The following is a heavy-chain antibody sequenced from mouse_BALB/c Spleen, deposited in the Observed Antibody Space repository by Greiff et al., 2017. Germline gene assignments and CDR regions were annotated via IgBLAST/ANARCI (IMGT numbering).Heavy chain of an antibody. CDR1: GFSLTDYG. Sequence: VQLQQSGPGLVAPSQSLSITCTVSGFSLTDYGVSWIRQPPGKGLEWLGVIWGGGSTYYNSALKSRLSISKDNSKSQVFLKMNSLQTDDAAMYYCAKHGIYDGYYDYYAMDYWGQGTSVTVSS. J-gene: IGHJ4*01. CDR3: AKHGIYDGYYDYYAMDY. D-gene: IGHD2-3*01. CDR2: IWGGGST. V-gene: IGHV2-6-5*01.